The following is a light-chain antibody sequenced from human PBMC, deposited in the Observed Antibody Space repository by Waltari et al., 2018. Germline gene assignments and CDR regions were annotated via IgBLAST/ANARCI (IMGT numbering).Light chain of an antibody. J-gene: IGKJ5*01. CDR1: QSINKW. V-gene: IGKV1-5*03. CDR2: KAS. CDR3: QQYEAFT. Sequence: DIQMTQSPSTLSAFVGDRASITCRASQSINKWLAWYQLKPGKAPKLLIYKASTLEIGVPSRFSGTGSGTEFTLTITNLQPDDFATYYCQQYEAFTFGQGTRLEIK.